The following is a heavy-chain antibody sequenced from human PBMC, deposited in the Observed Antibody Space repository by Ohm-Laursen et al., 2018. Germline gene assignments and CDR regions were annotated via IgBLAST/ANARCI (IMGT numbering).Heavy chain of an antibody. V-gene: IGHV3-33*01. Sequence: RSLRLSCAAAGFIFRNFGMHWVRQAPGKGLEWVAAIWYDGSNKYYADSVKGRFTISRDNSRNTLYLQMDSLRAEDTAVYYCARDGSRYCSSKSCYSGYYYYGMDVWGQGTTVTVSS. J-gene: IGHJ6*02. D-gene: IGHD2-2*02. CDR1: GFIFRNFG. CDR2: IWYDGSNK. CDR3: ARDGSRYCSSKSCYSGYYYYGMDV.